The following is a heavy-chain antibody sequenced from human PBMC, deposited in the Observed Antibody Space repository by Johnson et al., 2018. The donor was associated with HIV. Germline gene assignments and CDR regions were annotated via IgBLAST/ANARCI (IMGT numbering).Heavy chain of an antibody. CDR3: ARTSSRAFDI. Sequence: QVQLVESGGGVVQPGRSLRLSCAASGFTFSNYGMNWVRQAPGKGLEWVAVISYDGSNKYYADSVKGRFTISRDNSKNTLYLQMNSLRAEDTAVYYCARTSSRAFDIWGQGTMVTVSS. V-gene: IGHV3-30*03. J-gene: IGHJ3*02. D-gene: IGHD2-2*01. CDR2: ISYDGSNK. CDR1: GFTFSNYG.